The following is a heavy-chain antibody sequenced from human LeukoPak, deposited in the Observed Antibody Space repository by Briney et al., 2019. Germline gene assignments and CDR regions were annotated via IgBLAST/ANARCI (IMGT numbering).Heavy chain of an antibody. CDR2: INSDGSST. CDR1: GFTFSSYW. CDR3: AREYSSGWYHYGMDV. D-gene: IGHD6-19*01. J-gene: IGHJ6*02. Sequence: GGSLRLSCAASGFTFSSYWMHWVRQAPGKGQVWVSRINSDGSSTSYADSVKGRFTISRDNAKNTLYLQMSSLRAEDTAAYYCAREYSSGWYHYGMDVWGQGTTVTVSS. V-gene: IGHV3-74*01.